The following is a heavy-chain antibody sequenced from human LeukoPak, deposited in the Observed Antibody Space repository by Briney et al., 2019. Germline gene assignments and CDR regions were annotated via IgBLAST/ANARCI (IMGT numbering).Heavy chain of an antibody. CDR2: MNPNSGKT. CDR3: ARVGSAVAGTDFDY. J-gene: IGHJ4*02. CDR1: GYTFTSYD. D-gene: IGHD6-19*01. Sequence: ASVKVSCKASGYTFTSYDINWVRQATGQGLEWMGWMNPNSGKTGYAQKFQGRDTMTRNTSISTAYMELSSLRSEDTAVYYCARVGSAVAGTDFDYWGQGTLVTVSS. V-gene: IGHV1-8*01.